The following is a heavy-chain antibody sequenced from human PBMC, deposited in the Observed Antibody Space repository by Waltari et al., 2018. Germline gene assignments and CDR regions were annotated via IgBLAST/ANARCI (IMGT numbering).Heavy chain of an antibody. Sequence: QVQLQESGPGLVKPSETLSLTCAVPGYSISSNYFWGWVRQPPGKGLDWIGHIYDSETIFYNPSLKSRVTISLDTSKNHFSLKLSSLTAADTAVYFCARGLSKVADYWGQGILVTVSS. CDR2: IYDSETI. CDR1: GYSISSNYF. D-gene: IGHD1-26*01. J-gene: IGHJ4*02. V-gene: IGHV4-38-2*01. CDR3: ARGLSKVADY.